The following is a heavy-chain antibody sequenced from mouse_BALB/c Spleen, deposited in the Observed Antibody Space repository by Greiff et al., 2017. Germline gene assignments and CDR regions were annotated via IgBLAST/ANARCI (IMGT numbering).Heavy chain of an antibody. Sequence: EVMLVESGGGLVKPGGSLKLSCAASGFTFSSYAMSWVRQTPEKRLEWVASISSGGSTYYPDSVKGRFTISRDNARNILYLQMSSLRSEDTDMYYWARADYGNYVENDMDYWGQGTSVTVSS. J-gene: IGHJ4*01. V-gene: IGHV5-6-5*01. CDR2: ISSGGST. CDR3: ARADYGNYVENDMDY. CDR1: GFTFSSYA. D-gene: IGHD2-1*01.